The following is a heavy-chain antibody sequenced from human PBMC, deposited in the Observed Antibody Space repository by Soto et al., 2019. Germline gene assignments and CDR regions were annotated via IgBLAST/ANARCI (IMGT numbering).Heavy chain of an antibody. J-gene: IGHJ4*02. Sequence: QVQLQESGPGLLKPSETLSLTCTVSGGSISSGGYYWSWIRQRPGKGLEWIGFYNRGSTFYNPSLKSRVTISVDTSKNQFSLKLSSVTAADTALYFCASNAYNTTWYGDYWGQGTLVTVSS. CDR2: YNRGST. CDR3: ASNAYNTTWYGDY. D-gene: IGHD6-13*01. V-gene: IGHV4-31*03. CDR1: GGSISSGGYY.